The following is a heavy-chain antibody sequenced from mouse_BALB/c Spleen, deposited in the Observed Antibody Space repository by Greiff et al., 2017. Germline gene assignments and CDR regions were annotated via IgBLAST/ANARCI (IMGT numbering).Heavy chain of an antibody. D-gene: IGHD2-2*01. CDR1: GYSITSDYA. CDR2: ISYSGST. V-gene: IGHV3-2*02. Sequence: DVQLQESGPGLVKPSQSLSLTCTVTGYSITSDYAWNWIRQFPGNKLEWMGYISYSGSTSYNPSLKSRISITRDTSKNQFFLQLNSVTTEDTATYYCAGYDDYYAMDYWGQGTSVTVSS. J-gene: IGHJ4*01. CDR3: AGYDDYYAMDY.